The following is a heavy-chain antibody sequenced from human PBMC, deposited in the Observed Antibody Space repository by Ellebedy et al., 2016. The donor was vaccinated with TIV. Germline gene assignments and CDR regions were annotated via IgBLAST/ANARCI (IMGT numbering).Heavy chain of an antibody. CDR3: AKDQIGATSRDPFYGMDV. CDR1: GFTFADFA. Sequence: GESLKISCAASGFTFADFAMHWVRQVPGKGLEWVSVITRDGTSTYYADSVKGRFTISRDDSKNSIYLQMNSLRSEDTAFYYCAKDQIGATSRDPFYGMDVWGPGTTVTVSS. D-gene: IGHD1-26*01. J-gene: IGHJ6*02. V-gene: IGHV3-43*02. CDR2: ITRDGTST.